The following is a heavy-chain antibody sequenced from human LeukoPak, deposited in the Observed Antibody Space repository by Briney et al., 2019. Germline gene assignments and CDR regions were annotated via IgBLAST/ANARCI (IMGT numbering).Heavy chain of an antibody. CDR2: IYYRGST. J-gene: IGHJ3*02. V-gene: IGHV4-39*01. Sequence: PSETLSLTCTFSGGSISSSSYYWGWIRQPPGKGLEWIGSIYYRGSTYYNPSLKSRVTISVDTSKNQFSLKLSSVTAADTAVYYCARLPDYYDSSGDAFDIWGQGTMVTVSS. D-gene: IGHD3-22*01. CDR1: GGSISSSSYY. CDR3: ARLPDYYDSSGDAFDI.